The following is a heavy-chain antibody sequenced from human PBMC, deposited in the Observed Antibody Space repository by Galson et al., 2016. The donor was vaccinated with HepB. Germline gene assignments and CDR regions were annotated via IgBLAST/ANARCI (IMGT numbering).Heavy chain of an antibody. CDR2: IYNSGST. D-gene: IGHD4-17*01. V-gene: IGHV4-59*01. CDR1: GGSISSDY. CDR3: ATSRKDPTTATGWFGP. Sequence: SETLSLTCTVSGGSISSDYWSWIRQPPGKGLEWIGYIYNSGSTNYNPTPKSRVTMSIDTSTNQFSLKLTSVTAADTAAYYCATSRKDPTTATGWFGPWGQGTMVTVSS. J-gene: IGHJ5*02.